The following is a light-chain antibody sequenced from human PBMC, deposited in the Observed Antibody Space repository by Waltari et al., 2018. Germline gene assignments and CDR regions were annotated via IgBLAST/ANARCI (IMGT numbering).Light chain of an antibody. J-gene: IGLJ3*02. CDR2: DVS. CDR3: CSYAGSYTWV. Sequence: QSALTQPRPVSGSPGQSVTISCTGTSSAVGGYNYVSWHQQHPGKAPKLMIYDVSKRPSGVPDRFSGSKAGNTASLTISGLQAEDEADYYCCSYAGSYTWVFGGGTKLTGL. CDR1: SSAVGGYNY. V-gene: IGLV2-11*01.